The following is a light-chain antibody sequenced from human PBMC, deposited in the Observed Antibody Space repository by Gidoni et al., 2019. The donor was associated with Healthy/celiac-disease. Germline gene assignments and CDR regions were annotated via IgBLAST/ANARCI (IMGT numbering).Light chain of an antibody. J-gene: IGLJ2*01. CDR3: QSYDSSLSVLV. V-gene: IGLV1-40*01. CDR1: SPNIGAGYD. CDR2: GNG. Sequence: QSVLPPPPSVSGAPGQRVIIPCTGRSPNIGAGYDVHSYQQHPGTAPKLLIYGNGNRPSGVPDRFSGSKSGTSASLAITGLQAEEEADYYCQSYDSSLSVLVFGGGTKLTVL.